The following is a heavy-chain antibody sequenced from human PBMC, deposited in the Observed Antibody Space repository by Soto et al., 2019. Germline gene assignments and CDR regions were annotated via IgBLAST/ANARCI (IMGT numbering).Heavy chain of an antibody. D-gene: IGHD6-19*01. V-gene: IGHV4-31*03. J-gene: IGHJ4*02. Sequence: SETLSLTCTVSGGSISSGGYYWSWIRQHPGKGLEWIGYIYYSGSTYYNPSLKSRVTISVDTSKNQFSLKLSSVTAADTAVYYCARGERQWLVLGFDYWGQGTLVTVSS. CDR3: ARGERQWLVLGFDY. CDR1: GGSISSGGYY. CDR2: IYYSGST.